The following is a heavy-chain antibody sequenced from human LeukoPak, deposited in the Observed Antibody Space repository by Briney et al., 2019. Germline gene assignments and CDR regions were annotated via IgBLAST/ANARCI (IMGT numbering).Heavy chain of an antibody. CDR3: ARKSVAVRDAFDI. CDR1: GGSFSGYF. D-gene: IGHD6-19*01. J-gene: IGHJ3*02. Sequence: SETLSLTCAVYGGSFSGYFWTWVRQPPGKGLEWIGEISRNGVTKFNPSLVSRGTTSVDTSKNQFSLTLNSVTAADTAVYYCARKSVAVRDAFDIWGEGTMVTVSS. CDR2: ISRNGVT. V-gene: IGHV4-34*01.